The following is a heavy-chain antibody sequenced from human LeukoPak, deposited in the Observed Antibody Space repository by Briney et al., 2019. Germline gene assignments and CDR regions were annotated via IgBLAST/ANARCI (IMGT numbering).Heavy chain of an antibody. CDR3: AKESGKFDY. CDR2: ISADGGST. CDR1: GLNFDDSA. Sequence: GGSLRLSCVASGLNFDDSAMHWVRQAPGKGLEWVSLISADGGSTFSADSVKGRFSISRDNSKNSLYLQMNSLRSEGTAMYYCAKESGKFDYWGQGTLVAVSS. J-gene: IGHJ4*02. V-gene: IGHV3-43*02.